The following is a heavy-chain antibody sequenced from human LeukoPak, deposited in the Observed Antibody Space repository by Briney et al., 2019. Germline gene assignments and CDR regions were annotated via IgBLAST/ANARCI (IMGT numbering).Heavy chain of an antibody. CDR1: GYTFSDFS. D-gene: IGHD3-10*01. CDR3: ARVAGSDAFDI. Sequence: GGSLTLSCAASGYTFSDFSVNWVRQAPGKGLEWVSSISSSSSYIYYADSVKGRFTISRDNAKNSLYLQMNSLRAEDTAVYYCARVAGSDAFDIWGQGTMVTVSS. J-gene: IGHJ3*02. V-gene: IGHV3-21*01. CDR2: ISSSSSYI.